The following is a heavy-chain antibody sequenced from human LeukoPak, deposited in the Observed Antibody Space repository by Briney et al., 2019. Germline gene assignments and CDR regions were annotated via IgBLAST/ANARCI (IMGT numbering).Heavy chain of an antibody. CDR2: ISSSSSYI. CDR3: ARDCSGGSCYSAFDC. Sequence: PGGSLRLSCAASGFTFSSYSMNWVRQAPEKGLEWVSSISSSSSYIYYADSVKGRFTISRDNAKNSLYLQMNSLRAEDTAVYYCARDCSGGSCYSAFDCWGQGTLVTVSS. V-gene: IGHV3-21*01. J-gene: IGHJ4*02. D-gene: IGHD2-15*01. CDR1: GFTFSSYS.